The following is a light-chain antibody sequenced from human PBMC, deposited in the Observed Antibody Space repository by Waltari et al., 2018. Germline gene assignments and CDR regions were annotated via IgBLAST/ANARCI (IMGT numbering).Light chain of an antibody. CDR2: SNN. V-gene: IGLV1-44*01. J-gene: IGLJ2*01. CDR3: AAWDDSLNGPDVV. CDR1: SSNIGSNT. Sequence: QSVLTQPPSASGTPGQRVTISCSGSSSNIGSNTVNWYQQLPGTAPKLLIYSNNQRPSGVPDRVSGSKSGTSASLAISGLQSEDEADYYCAAWDDSLNGPDVVFGGGTKLTVL.